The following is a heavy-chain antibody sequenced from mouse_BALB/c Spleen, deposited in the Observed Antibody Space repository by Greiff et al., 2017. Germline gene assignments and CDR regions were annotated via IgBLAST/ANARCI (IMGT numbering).Heavy chain of an antibody. J-gene: IGHJ3*01. CDR3: ASAYYRYDLWFAY. D-gene: IGHD2-14*01. Sequence: QVHVKQSGPGLVQPSQSLSITCTVSGFSFTSYGVHWVRQSPGKGLEWLGVIWSGGSTDYNAAFISRLSISKDNSKSQVFFKMNSLQANDTAIYYCASAYYRYDLWFAYWGQGTLVTVSA. CDR1: GFSFTSYG. V-gene: IGHV2-2*02. CDR2: IWSGGST.